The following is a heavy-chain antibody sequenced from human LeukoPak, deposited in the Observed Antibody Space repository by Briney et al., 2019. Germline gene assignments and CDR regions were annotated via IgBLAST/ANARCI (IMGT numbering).Heavy chain of an antibody. CDR2: INPNSGGT. CDR3: ARGTGFRFLEWLSHYYYYGMDV. CDR1: EYTFTGYY. D-gene: IGHD3-3*01. V-gene: IGHV1-2*06. J-gene: IGHJ6*02. Sequence: ASVKVSCKASEYTFTGYYMHWVRQAPGQGLEWMGRINPNSGGTNYAQKFQGRVTMTRDTSISTAYMELSRLRSDDTAVYYCARGTGFRFLEWLSHYYYYGMDVWGQGTTVTVSS.